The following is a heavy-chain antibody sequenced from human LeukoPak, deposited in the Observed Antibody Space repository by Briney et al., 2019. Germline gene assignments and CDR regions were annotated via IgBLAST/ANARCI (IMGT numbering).Heavy chain of an antibody. Sequence: PGRSLRLSCAASGFTFDDYAMHWVRQAPGKGLEWVSGISWNSGSIGYADSVKGRFTISRDNAKNSLYLQMNSLRAEDTALHYCAKAQGDGYSSSWYLYYFDYWGQGTLVTVSS. D-gene: IGHD6-13*01. V-gene: IGHV3-9*01. J-gene: IGHJ4*02. CDR2: ISWNSGSI. CDR1: GFTFDDYA. CDR3: AKAQGDGYSSSWYLYYFDY.